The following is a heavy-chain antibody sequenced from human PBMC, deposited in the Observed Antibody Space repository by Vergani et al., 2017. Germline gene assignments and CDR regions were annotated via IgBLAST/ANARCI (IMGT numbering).Heavy chain of an antibody. Sequence: QVQLQQWGAGLLKPSETLSLTCGVSGGSFNGFYWTWIRQSPGKGLEWIGEINHSGSTNYNPSLKSRVILSVDTSKKQFSLKLNSVTAADTAVYYCARGALWIRQGFHYWGQGTLVTVSP. CDR3: ARGALWIRQGFHY. V-gene: IGHV4-34*01. D-gene: IGHD1-1*01. CDR1: GGSFNGFY. J-gene: IGHJ4*02. CDR2: INHSGST.